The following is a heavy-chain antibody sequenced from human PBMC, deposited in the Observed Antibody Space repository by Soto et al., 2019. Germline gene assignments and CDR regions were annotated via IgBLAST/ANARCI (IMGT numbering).Heavy chain of an antibody. J-gene: IGHJ4*02. CDR3: ARVASIPGSYGSGKIDY. CDR2: IYYSGST. D-gene: IGHD3-10*01. CDR1: GGSISSGGYY. V-gene: IGHV4-31*03. Sequence: KTSETLSLTCTVSGGSISSGGYYWSWIRQHPGKGLEWIGYIYYSGSTYYNPSLKSRVTISVDTSKNQFSLKLSSVTAADTAVYYCARVASIPGSYGSGKIDYWGQGTLVTVSS.